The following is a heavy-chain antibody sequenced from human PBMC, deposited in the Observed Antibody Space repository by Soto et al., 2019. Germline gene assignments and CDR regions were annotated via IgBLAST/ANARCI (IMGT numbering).Heavy chain of an antibody. V-gene: IGHV3-30*18. D-gene: IGHD6-19*01. Sequence: QVQLVESGGGVVQPGRSLRLSCAASGFTFSSYGMHWVRQAPGKGLEWVAVISYDGSNKYYADSVKGRFTISRDNSKNTMYLQMNGLRAEDTAVYYCGKDAQQWLVLGGLDYWGQGTLVTVSS. CDR3: GKDAQQWLVLGGLDY. J-gene: IGHJ4*02. CDR1: GFTFSSYG. CDR2: ISYDGSNK.